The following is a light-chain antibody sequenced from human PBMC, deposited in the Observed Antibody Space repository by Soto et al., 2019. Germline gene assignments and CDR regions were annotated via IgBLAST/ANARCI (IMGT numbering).Light chain of an antibody. CDR1: SSDVGGYNY. CDR2: EVT. J-gene: IGLJ2*01. CDR3: SSYAGSNNFGV. Sequence: ALTQPPSASGSPGQSVTISCTGTSSDVGGYNYVSWYQLHPGKAPKLMIYEVTKRPSGVPDRFSGSKSGNTASLTVSGLQAEDEADYYCSSYAGSNNFGVFGGGTKLTVL. V-gene: IGLV2-8*01.